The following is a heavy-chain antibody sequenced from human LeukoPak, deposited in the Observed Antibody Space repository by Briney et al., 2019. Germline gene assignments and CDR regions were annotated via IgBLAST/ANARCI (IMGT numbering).Heavy chain of an antibody. D-gene: IGHD2-2*01. CDR2: FDPADGEP. J-gene: IGHJ4*02. Sequence: ASVKVSCKVSGYMFTELPIHWVRQTPAKGLEWMGGFDPADGEPVYAQNFKDRLTMTEDTSTETVYMNLRSLGSEDTAVYYCAAGPDCSSTSCLFEFWGQGTLVTVSS. CDR1: GYMFTELP. CDR3: AAGPDCSSTSCLFEF. V-gene: IGHV1-24*01.